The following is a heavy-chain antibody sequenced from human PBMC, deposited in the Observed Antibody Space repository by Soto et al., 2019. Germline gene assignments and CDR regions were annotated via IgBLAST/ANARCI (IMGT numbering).Heavy chain of an antibody. Sequence: SETLSLTCTVSGDSIISSNYYWAWIRQSPGKGLEWIGNMYYSGSTYYNLSLKSRVTMSVDTSKNQLPLKISSVTAADTSVYYCARIVVIPAAPDYYNYYGVDVWGQGTTVT. J-gene: IGHJ6*02. CDR3: ARIVVIPAAPDYYNYYGVDV. CDR1: GDSIISSNYY. V-gene: IGHV4-39*01. D-gene: IGHD2-2*01. CDR2: MYYSGST.